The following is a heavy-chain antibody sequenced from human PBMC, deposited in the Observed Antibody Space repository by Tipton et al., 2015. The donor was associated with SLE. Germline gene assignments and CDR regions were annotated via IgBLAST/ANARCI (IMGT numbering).Heavy chain of an antibody. V-gene: IGHV4-61*02. CDR2: MYTSGST. CDR3: ARSPPSQVYDY. J-gene: IGHJ4*02. CDR1: GGSISSGSYL. Sequence: TLSLTCTVSGGSISSGSYLWTWFRQRAGKGVEWIGRMYTSGSTNYNPPLQSRVTISVDTSKNQFSLKLSSVTAADTAVYYCARSPPSQVYDYWGQGNLVTVSS.